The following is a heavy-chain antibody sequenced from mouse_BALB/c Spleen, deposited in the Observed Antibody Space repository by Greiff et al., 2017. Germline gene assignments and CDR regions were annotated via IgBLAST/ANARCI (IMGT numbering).Heavy chain of an antibody. D-gene: IGHD1-2*01. CDR2: IWAGGST. CDR3: ASHITTASEEDYFDY. V-gene: IGHV2-9*02. CDR1: GFSLTCYG. J-gene: IGHJ2*01. Sequence: VKVEESGPGLVAPSQSLSITCTVTGFSLTCYGVHWVRQPPGKGLEWLGVIWAGGSTNYNSALMSRLSISKDNTKSKVFLKMNSLQTDDTAMYYCASHITTASEEDYFDYWGQGTTLTVSA.